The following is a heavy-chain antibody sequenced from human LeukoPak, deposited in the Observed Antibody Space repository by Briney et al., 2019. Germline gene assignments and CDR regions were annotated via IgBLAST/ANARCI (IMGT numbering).Heavy chain of an antibody. CDR2: IYTSGST. CDR1: GGSFSGYY. V-gene: IGHV4-4*09. CDR3: ARLSTAFSTADY. Sequence: SETLSLTCAVYGGSFSGYYWSWIRQPPGKGLEWIGYIYTSGSTNYNPSLKSRVTISVDTSKNQFSLKLSSVTAADTAVYYCARLSTAFSTADYWGQGTLVTVSS. J-gene: IGHJ4*02. D-gene: IGHD2-2*01.